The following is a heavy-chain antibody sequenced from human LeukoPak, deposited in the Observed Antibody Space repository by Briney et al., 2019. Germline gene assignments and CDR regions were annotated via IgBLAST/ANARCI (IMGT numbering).Heavy chain of an antibody. CDR2: INPAESEK. Sequence: GGSLRLSCVASGFTFNTNWMSWVRQAPGRGLEWVAYINPAESEKSYVDSVKGRFTISRDNPKNSLYLQMSSLRAEDTAVYYCARDWDSSGWYYYYYYYGMDVWGQGTTVTVSS. J-gene: IGHJ6*02. CDR1: GFTFNTNW. D-gene: IGHD6-19*01. CDR3: ARDWDSSGWYYYYYYYGMDV. V-gene: IGHV3-7*01.